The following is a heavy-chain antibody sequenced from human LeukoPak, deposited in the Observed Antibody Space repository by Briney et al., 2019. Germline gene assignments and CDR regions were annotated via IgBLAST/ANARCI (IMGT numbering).Heavy chain of an antibody. D-gene: IGHD3-10*01. CDR3: ARDYGLHYFDY. J-gene: IGHJ4*02. Sequence: GGSLRLSCAASGFTFSSYAMHWVRQAPGKGLEYVSAISSNGGSTYYANSVKGRFTISRDNSKNTLYLQMGSLRAEDMAAYYCARDYGLHYFDYWGQGTLVTVSS. CDR2: ISSNGGST. V-gene: IGHV3-64*01. CDR1: GFTFSSYA.